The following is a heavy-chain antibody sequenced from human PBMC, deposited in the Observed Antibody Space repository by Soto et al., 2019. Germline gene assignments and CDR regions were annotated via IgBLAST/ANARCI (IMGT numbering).Heavy chain of an antibody. CDR1: GGSISSYY. CDR2: IYYSGST. J-gene: IGHJ4*02. Sequence: QVQLQESGPGLVKPSETLSLTCTVSGGSISSYYWSWIRQPPGKGLEWIGYIYYSGSTNYNPSLKSRVTISVDTSKNQFSLKLSSVTAADTAVYYCASSSHDFWSGYDYWGQGTLVTVSS. D-gene: IGHD3-3*01. V-gene: IGHV4-59*08. CDR3: ASSSHDFWSGYDY.